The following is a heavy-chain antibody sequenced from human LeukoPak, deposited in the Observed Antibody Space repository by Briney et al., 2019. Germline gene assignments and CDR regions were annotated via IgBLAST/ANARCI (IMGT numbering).Heavy chain of an antibody. V-gene: IGHV4-39*01. D-gene: IGHD3/OR15-3a*01. CDR3: ARMILREGFYFDS. CDR2: VQDGGFT. Sequence: SETLSLTCTASGGSFISTSHYWGWVRQSPGKGLQWIGSVQDGGFTCYKPSFKSRATISLDTSKNLLSLNVTSVTAADAAVYYCARMILREGFYFDSWGQGTLVTVSS. J-gene: IGHJ4*02. CDR1: GGSFISTSHY.